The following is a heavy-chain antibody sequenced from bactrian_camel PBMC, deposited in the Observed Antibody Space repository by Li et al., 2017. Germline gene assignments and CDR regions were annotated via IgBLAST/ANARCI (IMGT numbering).Heavy chain of an antibody. Sequence: HVQLVESGGGLVQPGGSLTLSCAASGFTFSNNWMHWVRQAPGKEREGITAIYTYTGSTVYADSVKGRFTISQDIAKNTVYLEMNSLLPEDTAMYYCAAASGSYGSACLLGHIWYNYWGQGTQVTVS. CDR2: IYTYTGST. CDR1: GFTFSNNW. D-gene: IGHD1*01. CDR3: AAASGSYGSACLLGHIWYNY. J-gene: IGHJ4*01. V-gene: IGHV3S1*01.